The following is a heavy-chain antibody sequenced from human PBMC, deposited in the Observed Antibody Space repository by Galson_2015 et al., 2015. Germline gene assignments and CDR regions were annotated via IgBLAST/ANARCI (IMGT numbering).Heavy chain of an antibody. V-gene: IGHV4-30-2*01. D-gene: IGHD6-6*01. J-gene: IGHJ4*02. CDR2: IYHSGST. Sequence: LSLTCTVSGGSISSGGYSWSWIRQPPGKGLEWIGYIYHSGSTYYNPSLKSRVTISVDRSKNQFSLKLSSVTAADTAVYYCATSIAARPGGVDYWGQGTLVTVSS. CDR3: ATSIAARPGGVDY. CDR1: GGSISSGGYS.